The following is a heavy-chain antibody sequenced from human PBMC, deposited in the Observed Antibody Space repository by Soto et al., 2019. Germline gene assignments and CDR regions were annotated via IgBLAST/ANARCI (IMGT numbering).Heavy chain of an antibody. Sequence: GGSLRLSCAASGFTFSSYGMHWVRQAPGKGLEWVAVISYDGSNKYYADSVKGRFTISRDNSKNTLYLQMNSLRAEDTAVYYCAKAVRYFDWLTSHLFDYSGQGTLVTVYS. V-gene: IGHV3-30*18. CDR1: GFTFSSYG. CDR3: AKAVRYFDWLTSHLFDY. J-gene: IGHJ4*02. CDR2: ISYDGSNK. D-gene: IGHD3-9*01.